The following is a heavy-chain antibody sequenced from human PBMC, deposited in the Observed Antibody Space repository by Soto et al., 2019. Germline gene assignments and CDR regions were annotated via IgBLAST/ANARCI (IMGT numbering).Heavy chain of an antibody. V-gene: IGHV3-23*01. D-gene: IGHD6-6*01. CDR1: GFTFSSYA. J-gene: IGHJ6*03. CDR3: AKFVRSLPGDYYYYMDV. CDR2: ISGSGGST. Sequence: GGSLRLSCAASGFTFSSYAMSWVRQAPGKGLEWVSAISGSGGSTYYAGPVKGRFTISRDNSKNTLYLQMNSLRAEDTAVYYCAKFVRSLPGDYYYYMDVWGKGTTVTVSS.